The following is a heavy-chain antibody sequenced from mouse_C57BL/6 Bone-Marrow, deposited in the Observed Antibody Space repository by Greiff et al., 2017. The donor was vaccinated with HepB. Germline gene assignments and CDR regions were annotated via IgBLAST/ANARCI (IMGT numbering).Heavy chain of an antibody. CDR2: IYPGDGDT. V-gene: IGHV1-82*01. CDR1: GYAFSSSW. Sequence: VKLQESGPELVKPGASVKISCKASGYAFSSSWMNWVKQRPGKGLEWIGRIYPGDGDTNYNGKFKGKATLTADKSSSTAYMQLSSLTSEDSAVYFWARRRGITTVVASYYFDYWGQGTTLTVSS. D-gene: IGHD1-1*01. J-gene: IGHJ2*01. CDR3: ARRRGITTVVASYYFDY.